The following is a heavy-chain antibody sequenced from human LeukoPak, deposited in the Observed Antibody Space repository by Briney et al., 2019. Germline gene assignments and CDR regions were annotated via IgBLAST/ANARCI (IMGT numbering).Heavy chain of an antibody. V-gene: IGHV5-51*01. Sequence: MGIIYPGYSDTRYSPSFQGQVTISADKSISTAYLQWSSLKASDTAMYYCARSLRVSYGSDYWGQGTLVTVSS. CDR3: ARSLRVSYGSDY. J-gene: IGHJ4*02. D-gene: IGHD5-18*01. CDR2: IYPGYSDT.